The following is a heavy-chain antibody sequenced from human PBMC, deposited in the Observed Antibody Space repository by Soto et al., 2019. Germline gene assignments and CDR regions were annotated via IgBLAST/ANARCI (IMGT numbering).Heavy chain of an antibody. CDR1: GGTFSSYA. CDR3: ARLRHSSSWYGDYGMDV. D-gene: IGHD6-13*01. Sequence: GASVKVSCKASGGTFSSYAISWVRQAPGQGLEWMGGIIPIFGTANYAQKFQGRVTITADKSTSTAYMELSSLRSEDTAVYYCARLRHSSSWYGDYGMDVWGQGTTVTVSS. CDR2: IIPIFGTA. J-gene: IGHJ6*02. V-gene: IGHV1-69*06.